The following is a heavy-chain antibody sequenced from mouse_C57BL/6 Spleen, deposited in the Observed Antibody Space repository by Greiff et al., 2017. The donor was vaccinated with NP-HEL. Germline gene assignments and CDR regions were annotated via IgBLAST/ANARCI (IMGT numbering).Heavy chain of an antibody. CDR2: IDPSDSYT. CDR1: GYTFTSYW. V-gene: IGHV1-50*01. J-gene: IGHJ2*01. D-gene: IGHD1-1*01. CDR3: ARRGTTVDY. Sequence: VPLPPPWASLVPPWASVPLSCKASGYTFTSYWMQWVKQRPGQGLEWIGEIDPSDSYTNYNQKFKGKATLTVDTSSSTAYMQLSSLTSEDSAVYYCARRGTTVDYWGQGTTLTVSS.